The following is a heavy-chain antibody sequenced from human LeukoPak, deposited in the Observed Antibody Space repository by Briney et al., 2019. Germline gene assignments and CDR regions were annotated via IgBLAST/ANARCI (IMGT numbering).Heavy chain of an antibody. D-gene: IGHD6-19*01. CDR2: ISSSSSYI. J-gene: IGHJ4*02. V-gene: IGHV3-21*01. CDR1: GLTFSSYS. Sequence: GGSLRLSCAASGLTFSSYSMNWVRQAPGKGLEWVSSISSSSSYIYYADSVKGRFTISRDNAKNSLYLQMNSLRAEGTAVYYCASMLLGGSGWYDYWGQGTLVTVSS. CDR3: ASMLLGGSGWYDY.